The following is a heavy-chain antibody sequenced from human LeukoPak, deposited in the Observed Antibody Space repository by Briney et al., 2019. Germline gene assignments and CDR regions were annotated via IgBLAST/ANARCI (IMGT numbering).Heavy chain of an antibody. CDR2: IIPILGIA. V-gene: IGHV1-69*04. CDR3: ARGGGPAAIYYYYMDV. Sequence: ASVKVSCKASGGTFSSYAISWVRQAPAQGLEWMGRIIPILGIANYAQKFQGRVTITADKSTSTAYMELSSLRSEDTAVYYCARGGGPAAIYYYYMDVWGKGTTVTVSS. D-gene: IGHD2-2*01. J-gene: IGHJ6*03. CDR1: GGTFSSYA.